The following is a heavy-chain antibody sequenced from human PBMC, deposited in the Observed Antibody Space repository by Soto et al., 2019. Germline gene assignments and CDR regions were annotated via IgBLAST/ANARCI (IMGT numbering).Heavy chain of an antibody. D-gene: IGHD6-13*01. Sequence: GGSLRLSCTGSGFTFIRHAMNWVRQAPGKGLEWVSGISGSGESTYYADSVRGRFTISRDNSKNTLYLQMNSLRAEDTAVYYCAKPSTQQLGPFDYWGQGTLVTVSS. CDR3: AKPSTQQLGPFDY. V-gene: IGHV3-23*01. CDR1: GFTFIRHA. J-gene: IGHJ4*02. CDR2: ISGSGEST.